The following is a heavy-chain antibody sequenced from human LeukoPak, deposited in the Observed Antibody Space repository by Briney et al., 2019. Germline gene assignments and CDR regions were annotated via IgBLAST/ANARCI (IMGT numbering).Heavy chain of an antibody. CDR2: ISSISSTI. V-gene: IGHV3-48*01. J-gene: IGHJ4*02. CDR1: GFTFSSYS. Sequence: GGSLRLSCAASGFTFSSYSMNWVRQAPGKGLEWVSYISSISSTIYYADSVKGRFTISRDNAKNSLYLQMNSLRAEDTAVYYCARKPTVGATYYFDYWGQGTLVTVSS. D-gene: IGHD1-26*01. CDR3: ARKPTVGATYYFDY.